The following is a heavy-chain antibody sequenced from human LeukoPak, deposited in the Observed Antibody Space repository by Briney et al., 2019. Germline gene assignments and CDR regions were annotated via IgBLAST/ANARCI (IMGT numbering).Heavy chain of an antibody. V-gene: IGHV6-1*01. CDR1: GDSVSSNSAA. Sequence: SQTLSLTCAISGDSVSSNSAAWNWIRQSPSRGLEWLGRTYYRSKWYNDYAVSVKSRITINPDTSKNQFSLQLNSVTPEDTAVYYCARGGGHGQPIVPYIRGMDVWGQGTTVTVSS. J-gene: IGHJ6*02. CDR3: ARGGGHGQPIVPYIRGMDV. D-gene: IGHD2-15*01. CDR2: TYYRSKWYN.